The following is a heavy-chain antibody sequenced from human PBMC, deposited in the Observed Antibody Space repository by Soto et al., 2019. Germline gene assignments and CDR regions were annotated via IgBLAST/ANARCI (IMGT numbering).Heavy chain of an antibody. CDR1: GFTFSSYG. V-gene: IGHV3-33*01. CDR3: AREAVAGPIDY. J-gene: IGHJ4*02. D-gene: IGHD6-19*01. Sequence: QVQLVESGGGVVQPGRSLRLSCAASGFTFSSYGMHWVRQAPGKGLEWVAVIWYDGSNKYYADSVKGRFTISRDNSKNTLYLQMNSLSAEDTAVYYCAREAVAGPIDYWGQGTLVTVSS. CDR2: IWYDGSNK.